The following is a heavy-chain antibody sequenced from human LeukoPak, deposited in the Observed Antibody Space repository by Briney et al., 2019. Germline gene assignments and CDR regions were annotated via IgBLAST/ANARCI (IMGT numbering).Heavy chain of an antibody. V-gene: IGHV3-30*04. J-gene: IGHJ6*03. D-gene: IGHD2-8*01. CDR2: ITYDGKVQ. CDR1: GFAFRTYS. CDR3: AKANGDYYYYYMDV. Sequence: GRSLKLSCAASGFAFRTYSMHWVRHAPGKGLEWLAVITYDGKVQHYTDSVKGQFIVSRDNSKNTLYLQMNSLRAEDTAVYYCAKANGDYYYYYMDVWGKGTTVTVSS.